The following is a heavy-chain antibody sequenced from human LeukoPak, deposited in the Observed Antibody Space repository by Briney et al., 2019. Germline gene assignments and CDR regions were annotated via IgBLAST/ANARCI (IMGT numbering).Heavy chain of an antibody. CDR3: ARGSFCSSTSCTDYFDY. Sequence: ASVKVSCKASGYTFTGYYMHWVRQAPGQGLEWMGWINPNSGGTNYAQKFQGRVTMTRDTSISIAYMELSRLRSDDTAVYYCARGSFCSSTSCTDYFDYWGQGTLVTVSS. V-gene: IGHV1-2*02. CDR2: INPNSGGT. D-gene: IGHD2-2*01. J-gene: IGHJ4*02. CDR1: GYTFTGYY.